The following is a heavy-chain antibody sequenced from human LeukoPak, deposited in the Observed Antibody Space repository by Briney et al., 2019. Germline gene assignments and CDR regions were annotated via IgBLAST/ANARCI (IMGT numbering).Heavy chain of an antibody. CDR2: INHSGST. CDR1: GGSFSAYY. D-gene: IGHD6-6*01. CDR3: ARDVSSSSRDY. J-gene: IGHJ4*02. Sequence: PSETLSLTCAVDGGSFSAYYWSWVRQPPGKGLEWIGEINHSGSTNYNPSLKSRFTISVDTSKNQFSLKLSSVTAADTAVYYCARDVSSSSRDYWGQGTLVTVSS. V-gene: IGHV4-34*01.